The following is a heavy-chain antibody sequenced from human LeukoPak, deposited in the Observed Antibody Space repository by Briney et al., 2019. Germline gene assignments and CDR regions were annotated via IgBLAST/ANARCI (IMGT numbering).Heavy chain of an antibody. Sequence: SETLSLTCTVSGGSITSYYWSWIRQPAGKGLEWIGRIYTSGSTNYNPSLKSRVTMSVDTSKNQFSLELSSVTAADTAVYCCARGYGYSTGWYFDYWGQGTLVTVSS. D-gene: IGHD6-19*01. CDR3: ARGYGYSTGWYFDY. V-gene: IGHV4-4*07. CDR1: GGSITSYY. J-gene: IGHJ4*02. CDR2: IYTSGST.